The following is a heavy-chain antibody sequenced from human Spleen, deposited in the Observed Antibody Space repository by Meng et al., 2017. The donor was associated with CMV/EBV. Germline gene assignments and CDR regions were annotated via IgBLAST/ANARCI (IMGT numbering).Heavy chain of an antibody. CDR3: ARVLVTPGGAYYYGMDV. J-gene: IGHJ6*02. CDR1: GYTFTNYG. Sequence: ASVKVSCKASGYTFTNYGFSWVRQAPGQGLEWMGWISPNSKITNYAQKFQGRVTMTRDTSISTAYMDLSRLKSDDTAVYYCARVLVTPGGAYYYGMDVWGQGTTVTVSS. D-gene: IGHD2-21*02. V-gene: IGHV1-2*02. CDR2: ISPNSKIT.